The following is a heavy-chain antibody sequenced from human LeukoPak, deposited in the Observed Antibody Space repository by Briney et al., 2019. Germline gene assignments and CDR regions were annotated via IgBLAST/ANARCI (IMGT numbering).Heavy chain of an antibody. CDR2: INPSGGST. CDR1: GYTFTSYY. Sequence: GASVKVSCKASGYTFTSYYMHLVRQAPGQGLECVGIINPSGGSTSYAQKFQGRVTMTRDMSTSTVYMELSSLRSEDTSVYYCARDLGYCSGGSCYAVDAYWGQGPLVTVSS. CDR3: ARDLGYCSGGSCYAVDAY. D-gene: IGHD2-15*01. V-gene: IGHV1-46*01. J-gene: IGHJ4*02.